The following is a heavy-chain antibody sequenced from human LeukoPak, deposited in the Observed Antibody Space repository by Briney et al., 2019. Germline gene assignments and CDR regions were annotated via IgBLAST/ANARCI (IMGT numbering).Heavy chain of an antibody. CDR1: GFTFSAYW. D-gene: IGHD2-2*01. J-gene: IGHJ4*02. CDR3: SRDTPGEESH. Sequence: GGSLRLSCSASGFTFSAYWMSWVRQAPGKGLEWVAHIKQDGSEKYYVDSVKGGFTISRDNAKKSLYLQMNSLRGENTAVYYCSRDTPGEESHWGQGTLVTVSS. V-gene: IGHV3-7*01. CDR2: IKQDGSEK.